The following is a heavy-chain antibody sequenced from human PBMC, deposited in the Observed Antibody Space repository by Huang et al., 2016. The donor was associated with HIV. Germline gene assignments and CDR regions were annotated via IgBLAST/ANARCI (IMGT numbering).Heavy chain of an antibody. D-gene: IGHD3-22*01. CDR1: GFILSNYG. Sequence: VQLMESGGGVVQPGGSLRLSCAASGFILSNYGLHWGRQTPGKGLEWVAFIRNDGRKKKYAESVKGRFTIARDNSKNTLFRQMNSLRPEDTAVYCCARGDYYDSSGYHPGYFDYWGQGTLVTVSS. CDR3: ARGDYYDSSGYHPGYFDY. V-gene: IGHV3-30*02. CDR2: IRNDGRKK. J-gene: IGHJ4*02.